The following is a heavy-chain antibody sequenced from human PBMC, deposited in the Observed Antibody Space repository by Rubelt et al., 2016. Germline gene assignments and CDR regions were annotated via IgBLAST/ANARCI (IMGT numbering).Heavy chain of an antibody. V-gene: IGHV3-9*01. CDR1: GGSITSSSYY. Sequence: VQLQESGPGLVKPSETLSLTCSVSGGSITSSSYYWGWIRQPPGKGLEWVSGISWNSGTIGYADSVRGRFTISRDNAKNSLYLQMNSLRAEDTAVYYCAKDMGLLRYLFDNWGRGTLVTVSS. J-gene: IGHJ4*02. CDR2: ISWNSGTI. CDR3: AKDMGLLRYLFDN. D-gene: IGHD3-9*01.